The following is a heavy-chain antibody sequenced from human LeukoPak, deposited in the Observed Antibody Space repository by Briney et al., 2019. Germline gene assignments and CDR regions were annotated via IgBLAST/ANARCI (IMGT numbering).Heavy chain of an antibody. V-gene: IGHV1-3*01. J-gene: IGHJ4*02. CDR3: ARVNIRFLEWLLYADY. CDR2: INAGNGNT. D-gene: IGHD3-3*01. CDR1: GYTFTSYA. Sequence: GASVKVSCKASGYTFTSYAMHWVRQAPGQRLEWMGWINAGNGNTKYSQKFQGRVTITRDTSASTAYMELSSLRSEDTAVCYCARVNIRFLEWLLYADYWGQGTLVTVSS.